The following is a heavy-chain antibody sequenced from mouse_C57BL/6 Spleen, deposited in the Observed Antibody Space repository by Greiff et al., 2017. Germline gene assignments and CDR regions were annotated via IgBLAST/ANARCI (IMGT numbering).Heavy chain of an antibody. CDR1: GFTFSDYY. D-gene: IGHD5-1*01. V-gene: IGHV5-16*01. CDR2: INYDGSST. CDR3: ARAGGIQYYYFDD. Sequence: EVKVVESEGGLVQPGSSMKLSCTASGFTFSDYYMAWVRQVPEKGLEWVANINYDGSSTYYLDSLKGRFIISRDNAKNILYLQMRSLKSEDTATYFCARAGGIQYYYFDDWGQGTTLTVSS. J-gene: IGHJ2*01.